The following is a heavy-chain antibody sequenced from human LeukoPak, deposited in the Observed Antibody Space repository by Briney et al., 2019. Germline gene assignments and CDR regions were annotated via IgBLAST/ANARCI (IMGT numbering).Heavy chain of an antibody. D-gene: IGHD4-17*01. CDR2: FDPEDGET. V-gene: IGHV1-24*01. J-gene: IGHJ4*02. CDR1: GYTLTELS. Sequence: ASVTVSCKVSGYTLTELSMHWVRQAPGKGLEWMGGFDPEDGETIYAQKFQGRVTMTEDTSTDTAYMELSSLRSEDTAVYYCAANYGDYDPVDYWGQGTLVTVSS. CDR3: AANYGDYDPVDY.